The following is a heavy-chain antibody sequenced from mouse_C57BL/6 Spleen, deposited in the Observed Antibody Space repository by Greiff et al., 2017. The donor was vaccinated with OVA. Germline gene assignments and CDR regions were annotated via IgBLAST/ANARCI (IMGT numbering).Heavy chain of an antibody. CDR1: GYTFTAYY. J-gene: IGHJ1*03. V-gene: IGHV1-84*01. CDR2: IYPGSGNT. CDR3: ARRSVYYGSGVDWYFDV. Sequence: QVQLQQSGPELVKPGASVKISCKASGYTFTAYYINWVKQRPGQGLEWIGWIYPGSGNTKYNEKFKDKATLTVDTSSSTAYMQLSSLTSEDAAVYFCARRSVYYGSGVDWYFDVWGTGTTVTVSS. D-gene: IGHD1-1*01.